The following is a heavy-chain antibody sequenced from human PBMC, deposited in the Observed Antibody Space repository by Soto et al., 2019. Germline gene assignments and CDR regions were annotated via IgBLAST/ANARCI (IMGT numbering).Heavy chain of an antibody. CDR3: ARDVGYYDSDGYFDY. Sequence: GPPRHFSAASGFTYSDYYTSWIRQAPCKWLECVSYNSISGSIIYYAESVKFRFTISRDNAKNSLYLQMNSLRAEDTAVYYCARDVGYYDSDGYFDYWGQGTLDPVSS. J-gene: IGHJ4*02. V-gene: IGHV3-11*01. D-gene: IGHD3-22*01. CDR1: GFTYSDYY. CDR2: NSISGSII.